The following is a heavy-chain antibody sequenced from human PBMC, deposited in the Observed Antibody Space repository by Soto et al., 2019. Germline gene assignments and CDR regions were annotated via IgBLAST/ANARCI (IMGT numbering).Heavy chain of an antibody. CDR3: AKSLSASPNYFFDY. J-gene: IGHJ4*02. V-gene: IGHV3-23*01. Sequence: EMQLLVSGGGLVQPGGSLRLSCAASGFPFSSYAMSWVRQAPGKGLEWVSGISGSGGLTYYADSVKGRFIISRDNSKNTLYLQMNSLIADDTAVYYCAKSLSASPNYFFDYWGQGTLVSVSS. CDR2: ISGSGGLT. CDR1: GFPFSSYA.